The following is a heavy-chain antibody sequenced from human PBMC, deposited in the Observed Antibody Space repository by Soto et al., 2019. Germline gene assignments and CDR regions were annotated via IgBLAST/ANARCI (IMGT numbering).Heavy chain of an antibody. V-gene: IGHV3-15*01. CDR1: GFTFSNAW. Sequence: PGGSLRLSCAASGFTFSNAWMSWVRQAPGKGLEWVGRIKSKTDGGTTDYAAPVKGRFTISRDDSKNTLYLQMNSLKTEDTAVYYCTTDRGPNSSGWYDYWGQGTLVTVSS. CDR3: TTDRGPNSSGWYDY. J-gene: IGHJ4*02. CDR2: IKSKTDGGTT. D-gene: IGHD6-19*01.